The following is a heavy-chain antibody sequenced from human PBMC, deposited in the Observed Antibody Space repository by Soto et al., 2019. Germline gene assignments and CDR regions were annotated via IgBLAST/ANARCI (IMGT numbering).Heavy chain of an antibody. V-gene: IGHV4-31*03. J-gene: IGHJ5*02. Sequence: QVQLQESGPGLVKPSQTLSLTCTVSGGSISSGGYYWSWIRQHPGKGLEWIGYIYYSGSTYYNPSLKSRVTISVDTSKNQFSLKLSSVTAADTAVYYCALSRYCSGGSCPGGGNWFDPWGQGTLVTVSS. CDR1: GGSISSGGYY. CDR3: ALSRYCSGGSCPGGGNWFDP. CDR2: IYYSGST. D-gene: IGHD2-15*01.